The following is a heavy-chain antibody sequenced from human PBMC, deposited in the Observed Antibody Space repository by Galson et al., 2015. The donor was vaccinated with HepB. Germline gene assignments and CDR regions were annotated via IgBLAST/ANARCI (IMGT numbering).Heavy chain of an antibody. D-gene: IGHD3-10*01. Sequence: SVKVSCKASGGTFSSYAISWVRQAPGQGLEWMGWIIPIFGTANYAQKFQGRVTITADESTSTAYMELSSLRSEDTAVYYCARVVISYYGSGSYPRYYYYYGMDVWGQGTTVTVSS. CDR2: IIPIFGTA. CDR1: GGTFSSYA. V-gene: IGHV1-69*13. J-gene: IGHJ6*02. CDR3: ARVVISYYGSGSYPRYYYYYGMDV.